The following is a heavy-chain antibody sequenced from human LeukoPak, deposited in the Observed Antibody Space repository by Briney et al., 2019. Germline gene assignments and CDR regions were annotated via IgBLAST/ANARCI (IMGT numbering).Heavy chain of an antibody. CDR1: GYTFTSNY. V-gene: IGHV1-69*06. J-gene: IGHJ4*02. Sequence: AASVKVSCKAFGYTFTSNYMHWVRQAPGQGLEWMGGIIPIFGTANYAQKFQGRVTITADKSTSTAYMELSSLRSEDTAVYYCARVGPYFDYWGQGTLVTVSS. CDR2: IIPIFGTA. CDR3: ARVGPYFDY.